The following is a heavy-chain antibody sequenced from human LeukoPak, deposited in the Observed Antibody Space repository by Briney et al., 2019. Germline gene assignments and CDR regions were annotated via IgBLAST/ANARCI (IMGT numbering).Heavy chain of an antibody. J-gene: IGHJ4*02. Sequence: GGSLRLSRAASAFTFKNNAMSWVRQPPGMGLEWVSAISGSGGSTYYADSVKGRFTISRDNSKNTLYLQMNSLRAEDTAVYYCAKGPSSGWYRYWGQGTLVTVSS. CDR1: AFTFKNNA. CDR3: AKGPSSGWYRY. D-gene: IGHD6-19*01. V-gene: IGHV3-23*01. CDR2: ISGSGGST.